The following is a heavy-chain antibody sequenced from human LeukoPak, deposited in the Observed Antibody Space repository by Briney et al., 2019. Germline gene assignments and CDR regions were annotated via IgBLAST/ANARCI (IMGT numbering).Heavy chain of an antibody. CDR2: IYYSGST. Sequence: SETLSLTCTVSGGSISSGGYYWSWIRQHPGKGLEWIGYIYYSGSTYYNPSLKSRVTISVDTSKNQFSLKLSSVTAADTAVYYCASTSLYYYDSSGYSPPFNWDQGTLVTVSS. V-gene: IGHV4-31*03. CDR1: GGSISSGGYY. J-gene: IGHJ4*02. CDR3: ASTSLYYYDSSGYSPPFN. D-gene: IGHD3-22*01.